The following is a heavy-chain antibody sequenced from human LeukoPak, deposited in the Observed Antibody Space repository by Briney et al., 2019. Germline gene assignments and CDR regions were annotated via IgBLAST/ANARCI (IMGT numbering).Heavy chain of an antibody. Sequence: PGGSLRLSCAASGFTFSINAMSWVRQAPGKGLEWVSGISGSGGSTYYADSVKGRFTISRDNSKNTLYLQMNSLRAADTAVYYCAKDRYGADYWGQGTLVTVSS. CDR1: GFTFSINA. CDR2: ISGSGGST. D-gene: IGHD4/OR15-4a*01. CDR3: AKDRYGADY. V-gene: IGHV3-23*01. J-gene: IGHJ4*02.